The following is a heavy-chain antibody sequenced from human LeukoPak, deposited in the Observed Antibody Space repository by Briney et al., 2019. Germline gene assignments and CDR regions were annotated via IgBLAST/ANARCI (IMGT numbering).Heavy chain of an antibody. Sequence: GGSLRLSCAASGFTFSSYAMSWVRQAPGKGLEWVSAISGSGGSTYYADSVKGRFTISRDNSKNTLYLQMNSLRAEDTTVYYCAKVRWELLLGYWGQGTLVTVSS. CDR2: ISGSGGST. CDR1: GFTFSSYA. D-gene: IGHD1-26*01. J-gene: IGHJ4*02. V-gene: IGHV3-23*01. CDR3: AKVRWELLLGY.